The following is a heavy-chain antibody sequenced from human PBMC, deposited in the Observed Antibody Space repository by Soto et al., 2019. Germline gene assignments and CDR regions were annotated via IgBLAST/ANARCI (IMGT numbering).Heavy chain of an antibody. V-gene: IGHV5-10-1*01. CDR3: ARPSGSHGYYGMEV. CDR2: IDPSDSYT. Sequence: PGESLKISCKGSGYSFTSYWISWVRQMPGKGLDWMGRIDPSDSYTNYSPSFQGHVTISAXXXIXXXYXQXXXLKASDTAMYYCARPSGSHGYYGMEVWGQGTTVTVSS. J-gene: IGHJ6*02. D-gene: IGHD1-26*01. CDR1: GYSFTSYW.